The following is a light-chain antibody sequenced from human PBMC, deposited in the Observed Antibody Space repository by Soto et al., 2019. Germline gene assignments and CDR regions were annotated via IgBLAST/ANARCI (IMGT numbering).Light chain of an antibody. CDR1: QSINYY. Sequence: DIQMTQSPSSLSASVGDRVTISCRASQSINYYVDWYQQRPGKAPKLLIYAASSLQSGVPSRFSGSGSGTDFTLTISSLQLEDFATYYCQQSYSTPLSFGGGTKEEIK. V-gene: IGKV1-39*01. CDR2: AAS. CDR3: QQSYSTPLS. J-gene: IGKJ4*01.